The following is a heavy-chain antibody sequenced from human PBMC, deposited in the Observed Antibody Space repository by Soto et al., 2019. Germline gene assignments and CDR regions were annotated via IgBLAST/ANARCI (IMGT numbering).Heavy chain of an antibody. J-gene: IGHJ4*02. D-gene: IGHD2-21*02. CDR3: ARGGDPDY. CDR2: IYYSGNT. CDR1: GGSISSGGYY. V-gene: IGHV4-31*03. Sequence: PSETLSLTCTVSGGSISSGGYYWSWIRQHPGKGLEWIGYIYYSGNTYYNPSLKSRVTISVDNAKNTLYLQMNNLRVEDTAVYYCARGGDPDYWGQGTLVTVSS.